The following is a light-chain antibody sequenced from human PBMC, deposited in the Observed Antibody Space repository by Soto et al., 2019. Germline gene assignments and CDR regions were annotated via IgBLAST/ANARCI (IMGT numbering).Light chain of an antibody. Sequence: DIQMAKSPSSQSSCVGYTVNHTCQASQDISNYLNWYQQKLGKAPKLLIYDASNLETGVPSRFSGSGSGTDFTFTISSLQPEDIATDYCQQYSHLITFGQGTRL. CDR3: QQYSHLIT. V-gene: IGKV1-33*01. CDR2: DAS. J-gene: IGKJ5*01. CDR1: QDISNY.